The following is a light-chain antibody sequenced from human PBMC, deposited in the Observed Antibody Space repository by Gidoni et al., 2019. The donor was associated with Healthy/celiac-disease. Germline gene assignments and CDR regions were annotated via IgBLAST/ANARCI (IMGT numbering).Light chain of an antibody. CDR2: GNS. Sequence: SVLTQPPSVSGAPGQRVTISCTGSSPNIGAGYDVPWYQQLPGTAPNLPIYGNSNRPSASQAITGLQAEDEADYYCQSYDSSLSVYVFGTGTKVTVL. V-gene: IGLV1-40*01. CDR1: SPNIGAGYD. J-gene: IGLJ1*01. CDR3: QSYDSSLSVYV.